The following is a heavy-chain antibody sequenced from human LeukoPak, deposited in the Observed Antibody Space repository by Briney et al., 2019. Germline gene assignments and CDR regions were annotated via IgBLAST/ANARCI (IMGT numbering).Heavy chain of an antibody. Sequence: ASVKVSCKVSGYTLTELSMHWVRQAPGKGLEWMGGFDPEDGETIYAQKFQGRVTMTEDTSTDTAYMELSSLRSEDTAVYHCVMGKGEGIVGATGLFDYWGQGTLVTVSS. CDR1: GYTLTELS. CDR3: VMGKGEGIVGATGLFDY. D-gene: IGHD1-26*01. J-gene: IGHJ4*02. V-gene: IGHV1-24*01. CDR2: FDPEDGET.